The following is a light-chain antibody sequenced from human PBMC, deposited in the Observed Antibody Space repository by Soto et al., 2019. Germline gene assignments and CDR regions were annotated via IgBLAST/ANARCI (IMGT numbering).Light chain of an antibody. Sequence: TVMTQSPAALSVSPGDRASLSCRASQSVGDNLASYQVRPGQSPRLLIYDASTRATGVPVRFTGSGSGTEFTLTIASLQSDDIAIYYCQQYDDWPPLTFGGGTKV. CDR2: DAS. J-gene: IGKJ4*01. CDR1: QSVGDN. CDR3: QQYDDWPPLT. V-gene: IGKV3-15*01.